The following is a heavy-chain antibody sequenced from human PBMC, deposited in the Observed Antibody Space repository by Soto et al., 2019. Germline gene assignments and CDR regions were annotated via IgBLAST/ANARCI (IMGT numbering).Heavy chain of an antibody. CDR1: GFTFSSYW. J-gene: IGHJ6*02. D-gene: IGHD2-21*02. Sequence: GGSLRLSCAASGFTFSSYWMSWVRQAPGKGLEWVANIKQDGSEKYYVDSVKGRFTISRDNAKNSLYLQMNSLRAEDTAVYYCARAYTNPPHIVVVTGPYGMDVWGQGTTVTVSS. CDR3: ARAYTNPPHIVVVTGPYGMDV. V-gene: IGHV3-7*05. CDR2: IKQDGSEK.